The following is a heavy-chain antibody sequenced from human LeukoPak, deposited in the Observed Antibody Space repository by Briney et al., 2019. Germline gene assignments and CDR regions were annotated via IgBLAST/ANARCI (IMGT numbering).Heavy chain of an antibody. CDR1: GYTLTELS. D-gene: IGHD6-19*01. CDR3: ATAGVLGGWPPYYFDY. J-gene: IGHJ4*02. Sequence: ASVKVSCEVSGYTLTELSMHWVRQAPGKGLEWMGGFDPEGGETIYAQKFQGRVTMTEDTSTDPAYMELSSLRSEDTAVYYCATAGVLGGWPPYYFDYWGQGTLVTVSS. CDR2: FDPEGGET. V-gene: IGHV1-24*01.